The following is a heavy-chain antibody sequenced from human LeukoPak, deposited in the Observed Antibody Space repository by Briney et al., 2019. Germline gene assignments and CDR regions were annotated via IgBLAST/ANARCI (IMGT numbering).Heavy chain of an antibody. CDR3: AGTGLSSSWFYFDY. CDR2: IYYSGST. V-gene: IGHV4-39*01. Sequence: SETLSLTCTVSGGSISSSSYYWGWIRQPPGKGLEWIGSIYYSGSTYYNPSLKSRVTISVDTSKNQFSLKLSSVTAADTAVYYCAGTGLSSSWFYFDYWGQGTLVTVSS. D-gene: IGHD6-13*01. J-gene: IGHJ4*02. CDR1: GGSISSSSYY.